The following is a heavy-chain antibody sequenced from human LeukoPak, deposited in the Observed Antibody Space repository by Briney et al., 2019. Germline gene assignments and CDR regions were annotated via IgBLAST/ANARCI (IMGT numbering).Heavy chain of an antibody. J-gene: IGHJ5*02. CDR1: GFTFSSYW. Sequence: GGSLRLSCAASGFTFSSYWMSWVRQAPGKGLEWVANKKQDGSEKYYVDSVKGRFTISRDNAKNSLYLQMNSLRAEDTAVYYCARDKDKCLRFGGLNWFDPWGQGALVTVSS. CDR2: KKQDGSEK. V-gene: IGHV3-7*03. D-gene: IGHD5-12*01. CDR3: ARDKDKCLRFGGLNWFDP.